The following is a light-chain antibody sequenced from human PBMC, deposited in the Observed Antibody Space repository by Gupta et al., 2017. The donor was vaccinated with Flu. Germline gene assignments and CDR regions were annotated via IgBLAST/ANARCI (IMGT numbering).Light chain of an antibody. V-gene: IGKV3-11*01. CDR3: QQRSGWHPFIS. Sequence: ESVLTQSPVTLSLSPGDRATLSCRASQSIGRYLAWYQHKPGQAPRLLISDASNRATGSKARFSGSGVGTDFTLTIISRDLEDFEVYYCQQRSGWHPFISFGGGTKVEIK. CDR2: DAS. CDR1: QSIGRY. J-gene: IGKJ4*01.